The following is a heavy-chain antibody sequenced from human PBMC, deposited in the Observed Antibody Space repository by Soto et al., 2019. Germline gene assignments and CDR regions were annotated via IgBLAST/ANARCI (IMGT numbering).Heavy chain of an antibody. CDR2: IYSGGST. D-gene: IGHD3-10*01. CDR1: GFTVSSNY. CDR3: ARSYYGSCPEY. J-gene: IGHJ4*02. V-gene: IGHV3-53*01. Sequence: EVQLVESGGGLIQPGGSLRLSCAASGFTVSSNYMSWVRQAPGKGLEWVSVIYSGGSTYYADSVKGRFTISRDNSKNTLYLQMNSPRADDTAAYYCARSYYGSCPEYCGQGTLVTVSS.